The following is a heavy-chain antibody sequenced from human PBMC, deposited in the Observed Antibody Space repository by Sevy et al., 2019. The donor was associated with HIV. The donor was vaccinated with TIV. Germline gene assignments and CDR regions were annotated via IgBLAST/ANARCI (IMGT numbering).Heavy chain of an antibody. J-gene: IGHJ4*02. D-gene: IGHD3-22*01. CDR1: GFTFSSYA. Sequence: GGSLILSCAASGFTFSSYAMSWVRQAPGKGLEWVSAISGSGGSTYYADSVKGRFTISRDNSKNTLYLQMNSLRAEDTAVYYCAKRAMIVVVTGSGYFDYWGQGTLVTVSS. CDR3: AKRAMIVVVTGSGYFDY. CDR2: ISGSGGST. V-gene: IGHV3-23*01.